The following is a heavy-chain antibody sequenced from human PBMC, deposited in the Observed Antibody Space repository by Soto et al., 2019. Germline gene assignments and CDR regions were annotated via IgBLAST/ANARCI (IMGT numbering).Heavy chain of an antibody. J-gene: IGHJ6*01. V-gene: IGHV1-58*01. Sequence: SVKVSCTASGFIFTSSAVQWVRQARGQRLEWIGWIVVGSGNTNYSHKFQERVTIPQGMSTSTAYLELSRLRSEDTAVDHCAADRGSSSPNYYCYGRYVCRQRSTGT. D-gene: IGHD6-6*01. CDR2: IVVGSGNT. CDR1: GFIFTSSA. CDR3: AADRGSSSPNYYCYGRYV.